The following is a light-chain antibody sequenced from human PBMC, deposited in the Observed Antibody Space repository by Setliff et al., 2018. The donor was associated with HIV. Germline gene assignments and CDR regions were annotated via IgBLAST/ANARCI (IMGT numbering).Light chain of an antibody. CDR1: SSDLGSYHL. CDR2: EGS. V-gene: IGLV2-23*01. CDR3: CSYVAGSHYV. Sequence: QSVLTQHASVSGSPGQSITISCTGTSSDLGSYHLVSWYQHHPGKAPKLMIYEGSQRPSGVSTRFSGSTSGDTASLTIAGLQAEDEADYYCCSYVAGSHYVFGTGTKVTVL. J-gene: IGLJ1*01.